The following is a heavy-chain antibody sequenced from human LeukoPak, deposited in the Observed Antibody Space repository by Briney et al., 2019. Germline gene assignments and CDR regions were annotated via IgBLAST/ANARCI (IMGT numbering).Heavy chain of an antibody. J-gene: IGHJ6*03. CDR2: IYYSVRT. Sequence: SETLSLTCSVSGASISSHYWSWIRQPPGKGLEWIGYIYYSVRTNYNPSLKSRVTISVDTSKNQFSLKLSSVTAADTAVYHCARGIRYSSSWYHYYYYMDVWGKGTTVTVSS. CDR1: GASISSHY. V-gene: IGHV4-59*11. D-gene: IGHD6-13*01. CDR3: ARGIRYSSSWYHYYYYMDV.